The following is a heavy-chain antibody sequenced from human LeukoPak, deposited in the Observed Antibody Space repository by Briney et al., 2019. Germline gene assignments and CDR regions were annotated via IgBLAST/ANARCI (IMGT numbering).Heavy chain of an antibody. CDR2: INHSGST. J-gene: IGHJ4*02. Sequence: SETLSLTCTVSGGSISSSGYYWSWIRQPPGKGLEWIGEINHSGSTNYNPSLKSRVTISVDMSKNQFSLKLSSVTAADTAVYYCARGDYYYDSSGYVDYWSQGTLVTVSS. CDR3: ARGDYYYDSSGYVDY. D-gene: IGHD3-22*01. V-gene: IGHV4-39*07. CDR1: GGSISSSGYY.